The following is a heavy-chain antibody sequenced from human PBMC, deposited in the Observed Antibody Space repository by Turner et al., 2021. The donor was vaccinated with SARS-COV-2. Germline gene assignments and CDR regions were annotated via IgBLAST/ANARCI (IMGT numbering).Heavy chain of an antibody. D-gene: IGHD3-22*01. Sequence: QLQLQESGPGLVKPSETLSLTCTVSGGSTSSSSYYWGWIRQPPGKGLEWIGNIYYSGSTYYNPSLKSRVTISVDTSKNQFSLKLSSVTATDTAVYYCARRLVVQGTDDYSYYYGMDVWGQGTTVTVSS. V-gene: IGHV4-39*01. CDR1: GGSTSSSSYY. CDR2: IYYSGST. J-gene: IGHJ6*02. CDR3: ARRLVVQGTDDYSYYYGMDV.